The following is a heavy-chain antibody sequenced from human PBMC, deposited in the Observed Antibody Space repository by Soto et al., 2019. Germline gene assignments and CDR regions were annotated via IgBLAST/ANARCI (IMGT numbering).Heavy chain of an antibody. CDR3: ARVSAGWHYFDY. Sequence: GGSLRLSCAASGFTFSNYAMNWVRQAPGKGLEWVANIKQDGSDKYYVDSVKGRFTISRDNTKNSLFLQMNGLRAEDTALYYCARVSAGWHYFDYWGQGTPVTVSS. CDR2: IKQDGSDK. V-gene: IGHV3-7*01. CDR1: GFTFSNYA. J-gene: IGHJ4*02. D-gene: IGHD6-19*01.